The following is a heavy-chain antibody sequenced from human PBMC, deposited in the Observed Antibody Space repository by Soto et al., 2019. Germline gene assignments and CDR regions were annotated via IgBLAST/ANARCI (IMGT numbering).Heavy chain of an antibody. Sequence: QVQLMQSGTEVKEPGASVNLSCKASGYTFSSFYIHWVRQAPGQGLEWVGIMNPSGDRTNYAQNFQGRVTMTRDTATSTVYMELSRLRSEDTAVYYCARGRGYSGDDLQEDGFDVWGQGTMVTVS. D-gene: IGHD5-12*01. J-gene: IGHJ3*01. CDR2: MNPSGDRT. V-gene: IGHV1-46*01. CDR1: GYTFSSFY. CDR3: ARGRGYSGDDLQEDGFDV.